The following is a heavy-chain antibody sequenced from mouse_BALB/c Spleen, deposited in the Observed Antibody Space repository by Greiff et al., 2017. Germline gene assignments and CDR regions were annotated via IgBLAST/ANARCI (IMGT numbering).Heavy chain of an antibody. D-gene: IGHD2-4*01. CDR1: SYTFTDYA. J-gene: IGHJ2*01. CDR2: ISTYYGNT. CDR3: AREDDYDGFDY. Sequence: VQLQQSGPELVRPGVSVKISCKGSSYTFTDYAMHWVKQSHAKSLEWIGVISTYYGNTNYNQKFKGKATMTVDKSSSTAYMELARLTSEDSAVYYCAREDDYDGFDYWGQGTTLTVSS. V-gene: IGHV1-67*01.